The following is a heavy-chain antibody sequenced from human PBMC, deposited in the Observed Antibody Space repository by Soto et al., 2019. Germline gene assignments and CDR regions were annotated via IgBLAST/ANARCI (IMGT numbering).Heavy chain of an antibody. D-gene: IGHD1-1*01. CDR3: ARGRDSYLSYENDQGRNV. V-gene: IGHV3-7*01. CDR2: IKQDGSEK. J-gene: IGHJ6*04. CDR1: GFTFSSYW. Sequence: GSLVLSCAASGFTFSSYWMSWVRQAPGKGLEWVANIKQDGSEKYYVDSVKGRFTISRDNAKNSLYLQMNSLRAEDTAVYYCARGRDSYLSYENDQGRNVSGKWTQVTVS.